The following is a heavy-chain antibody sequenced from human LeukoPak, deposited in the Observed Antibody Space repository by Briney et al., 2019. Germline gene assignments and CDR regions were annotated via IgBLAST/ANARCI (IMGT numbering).Heavy chain of an antibody. J-gene: IGHJ4*02. D-gene: IGHD6-19*01. CDR1: GFTVSSSY. CDR3: AKVRDTSGWYHFDN. Sequence: GGSLRLSCAASGFTVSSSYMSWVRQAPGKGLEWVSGISYSGANTHYADSVKGRFTVSRDNSRNTLHLEMNSLRAEDTAVYYCAKVRDTSGWYHFDNWGQGTLVTVSS. CDR2: ISYSGANT. V-gene: IGHV3-23*01.